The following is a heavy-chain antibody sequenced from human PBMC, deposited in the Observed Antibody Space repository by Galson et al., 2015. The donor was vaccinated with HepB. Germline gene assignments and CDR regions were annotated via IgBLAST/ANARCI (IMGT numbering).Heavy chain of an antibody. D-gene: IGHD6-13*01. J-gene: IGHJ3*02. CDR1: GFTFSSYK. CDR2: ISYDGSYK. V-gene: IGHV3-30*04. CDR3: AREGSPQSSSWYAFDI. Sequence: SLRLSCAASGFTFSSYKMYWVRRAPGKGLEWVAVISYDGSYKYYGDSVKGRFTISRDNSKSTLYLQMNSLRTEDTSFYYCAREGSPQSSSWYAFDIWGQGTMVTVSS.